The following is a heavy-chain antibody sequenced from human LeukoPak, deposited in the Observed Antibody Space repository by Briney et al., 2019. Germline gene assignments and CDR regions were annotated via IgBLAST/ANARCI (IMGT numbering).Heavy chain of an antibody. D-gene: IGHD3-10*01. J-gene: IGHJ4*02. CDR2: INHSGST. Sequence: SETLSLTCAVYGGSFSGYYWSWIRQPPGKGLEWIGEINHSGSTNYNPSLKSRVTISVDTSKNQFSLKLSSVTAADTAVYYCARGVWGVAADYWGQGTLVTVSS. CDR1: GGSFSGYY. CDR3: ARGVWGVAADY. V-gene: IGHV4-34*01.